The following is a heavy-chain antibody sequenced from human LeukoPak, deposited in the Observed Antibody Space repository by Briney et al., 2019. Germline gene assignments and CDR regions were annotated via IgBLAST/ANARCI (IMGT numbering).Heavy chain of an antibody. D-gene: IGHD3-10*01. V-gene: IGHV3-49*03. Sequence: GGSLRLSCTASGFTFGDYAMSWFRQAPGKGLEWVGFIRSKAYGGTTEYAASVKGRFTISRDDSKSIAYLQMNSLKTEDTAVYYCSILGSGETPPGYWGQGTLVTVSS. CDR3: SILGSGETPPGY. CDR2: IRSKAYGGTT. J-gene: IGHJ4*02. CDR1: GFTFGDYA.